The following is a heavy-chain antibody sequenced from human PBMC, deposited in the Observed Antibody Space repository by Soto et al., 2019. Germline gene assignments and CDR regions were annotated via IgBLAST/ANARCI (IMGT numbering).Heavy chain of an antibody. CDR2: IYYSGST. Sequence: PSETMSLTSTVSGGSISSYDWSWIRQPPGKGLEWIGYIYYSGSTNYNPSLKSRVTISVDTSKNQFSLKLSSVTAADTAVYYCARHHNCSGGSCYRYYYYYMDVWGKGTTVTVSS. J-gene: IGHJ6*03. CDR1: GGSISSYD. CDR3: ARHHNCSGGSCYRYYYYYMDV. D-gene: IGHD2-15*01. V-gene: IGHV4-59*08.